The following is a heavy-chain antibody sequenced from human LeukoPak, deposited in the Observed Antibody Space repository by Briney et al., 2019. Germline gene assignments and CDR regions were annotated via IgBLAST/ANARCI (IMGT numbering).Heavy chain of an antibody. CDR3: ARLVTYGGKDN. V-gene: IGHV1-2*06. J-gene: IGHJ1*01. Sequence: ASVKVSCKASGYTFTGYYMHWVRQAPGQGLEWMGRINPNSGGTNYAQKFQGGVTIPRDTSISTAYMELSRLRSDDTAVYYCARLVTYGGKDNWGQGTLVTVSS. D-gene: IGHD2-21*01. CDR1: GYTFTGYY. CDR2: INPNSGGT.